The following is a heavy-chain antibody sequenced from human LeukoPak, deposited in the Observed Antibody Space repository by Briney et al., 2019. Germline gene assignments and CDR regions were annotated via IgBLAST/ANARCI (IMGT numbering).Heavy chain of an antibody. CDR1: GGSFSGYY. Sequence: SETLSLTCAVYGGSFSGYYWSWIRQPPGKGLEWIGEINHSGSTNYNPSLKSRVTISVDTSKNQFSLKLSSVTAADTAVYYCARASARDDILTNWGQGTLVTVSS. CDR2: INHSGST. J-gene: IGHJ4*02. CDR3: ARASARDDILTN. D-gene: IGHD3-9*01. V-gene: IGHV4-34*01.